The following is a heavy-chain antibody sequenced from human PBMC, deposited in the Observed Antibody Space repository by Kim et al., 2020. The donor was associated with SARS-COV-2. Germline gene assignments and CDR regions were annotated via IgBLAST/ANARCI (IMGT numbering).Heavy chain of an antibody. CDR2: IKRKTDGGTT. D-gene: IGHD3-22*01. J-gene: IGHJ4*02. CDR3: TTLTYYYDSSGYYPTYYFDY. V-gene: IGHV3-15*01. Sequence: GGSLRLSCAASGFTFSNAWMSWVRQAPGKGLEWVGRIKRKTDGGTTDYAAPVKGRFTISRDDSKNTLYLQMNSLKTEDTAVYYCTTLTYYYDSSGYYPTYYFDYWGQGTLVTVSS. CDR1: GFTFSNAW.